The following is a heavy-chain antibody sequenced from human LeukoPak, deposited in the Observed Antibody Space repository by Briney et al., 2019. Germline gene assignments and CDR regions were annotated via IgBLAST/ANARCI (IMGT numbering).Heavy chain of an antibody. Sequence: ASVKVSCKASGYTFTSYDINWVRQATGQGLEWMGWMNPNSGNTGYAQKFQGRVTITRNTSISTAYMELSSLRSEDTAVYYCARGVRRDYDFWSGYYTYYYYYMDVWGKGTTVTVS. CDR3: ARGVRRDYDFWSGYYTYYYYYMDV. V-gene: IGHV1-8*03. CDR2: MNPNSGNT. D-gene: IGHD3-3*01. J-gene: IGHJ6*03. CDR1: GYTFTSYD.